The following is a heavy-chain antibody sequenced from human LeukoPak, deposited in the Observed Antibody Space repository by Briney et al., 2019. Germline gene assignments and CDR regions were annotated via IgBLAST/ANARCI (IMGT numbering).Heavy chain of an antibody. V-gene: IGHV3-74*01. J-gene: IGHJ5*02. CDR2: IKSDGSDT. CDR1: GFTFSTYW. Sequence: GGSLRLSCAASGFTFSTYWMHWVRQAPGEGLVWVSRIKSDGSDTSYADSVKGRFTISRDNAKNTLYLQMNSLRAEDTAVYYCARATRGTSDFDPWGQGTRVTVSS. D-gene: IGHD1-26*01. CDR3: ARATRGTSDFDP.